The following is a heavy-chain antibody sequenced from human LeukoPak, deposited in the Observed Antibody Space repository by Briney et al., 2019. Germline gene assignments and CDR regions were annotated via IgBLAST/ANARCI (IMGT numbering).Heavy chain of an antibody. CDR1: GFTFSSYA. D-gene: IGHD3-10*01. V-gene: IGHV3-23*01. Sequence: GGSLRLSCAASGFTFSSYAMSWVRQAPGKGLEWVSAISGNVGSTYYADSVKGRFTISRDNSKNTLYLQMNSLRAEDTAVYYCARESGSGSQIDYWGQGTLVTVSS. J-gene: IGHJ4*02. CDR2: ISGNVGST. CDR3: ARESGSGSQIDY.